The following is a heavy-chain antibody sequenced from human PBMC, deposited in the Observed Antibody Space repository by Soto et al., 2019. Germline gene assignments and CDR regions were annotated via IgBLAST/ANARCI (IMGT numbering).Heavy chain of an antibody. D-gene: IGHD6-13*01. CDR2: IYPGDSDT. CDR3: ARTSADGKYYYGMDV. CDR1: GYSFTNYW. Sequence: PGESLKISCKGSGYSFTNYWIGWVRQMPGKGLEWMGIIYPGDSDTRYSPSFQGQVTISADKSISTAYLQWSSLKASDTAMYHCARTSADGKYYYGMDVWGQGTTVTVSS. J-gene: IGHJ6*02. V-gene: IGHV5-51*01.